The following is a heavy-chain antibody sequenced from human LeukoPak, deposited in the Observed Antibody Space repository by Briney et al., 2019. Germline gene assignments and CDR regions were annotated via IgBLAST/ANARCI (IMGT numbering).Heavy chain of an antibody. V-gene: IGHV4-59*01. CDR3: ARESVELLWFGELSFYYYYMDG. Sequence: PSETLSLTCTVSGGSISSYYWSWIRQPPGKGLEWIGYIYYSGSTNYNPSLKSRVTISVDTSKNQFSLKLSSVTAADTAVYYCARESVELLWFGELSFYYYYMDGWGKGTTVTVSS. CDR1: GGSISSYY. CDR2: IYYSGST. D-gene: IGHD3-10*01. J-gene: IGHJ6*03.